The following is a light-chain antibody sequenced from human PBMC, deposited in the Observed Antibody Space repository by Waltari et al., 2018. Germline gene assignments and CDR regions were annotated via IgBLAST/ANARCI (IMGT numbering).Light chain of an antibody. CDR1: SSNIGSNA. Sequence: QSLLTQAPSASGTPGQRVTISCSGSSSNIGSNAVNWYQQLPGTAPKLLIYSNNPRPSGRPDRFSGSTSAPSASLAISRLQSEDEADYYCGTWDDSLNGPLFGGGTKVTVL. V-gene: IGLV1-44*01. J-gene: IGLJ2*01. CDR2: SNN. CDR3: GTWDDSLNGPL.